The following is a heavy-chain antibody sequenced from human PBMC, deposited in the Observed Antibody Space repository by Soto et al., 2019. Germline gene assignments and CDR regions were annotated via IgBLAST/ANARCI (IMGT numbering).Heavy chain of an antibody. CDR3: ARAGLSGSYPYYYYYGMDV. CDR2: INHSGST. D-gene: IGHD1-26*01. Sequence: SETLSLTCAVYGGSFSGYYWSWIRQPPGKGLEWIGEINHSGSTNYNPSLKSRVTISVDTSKNQFSLKLSSVTAADTAVYYCARAGLSGSYPYYYYYGMDVWGQGTPVTVSS. J-gene: IGHJ6*02. CDR1: GGSFSGYY. V-gene: IGHV4-34*01.